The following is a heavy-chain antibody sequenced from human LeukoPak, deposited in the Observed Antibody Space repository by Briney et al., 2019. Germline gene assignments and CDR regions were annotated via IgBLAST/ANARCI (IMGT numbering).Heavy chain of an antibody. V-gene: IGHV3-23*01. CDR1: GFTFSSYA. D-gene: IGHD1-26*01. J-gene: IGHJ4*02. Sequence: PGGSLRLSCAASGFTFSSYAMSWVRQAPGKGLEWVSAISGSGGSTYYADSVKGRFTFSRDNSKNTLFLQMNSLRAEDTAVYYCARSGGSYWYWGQGTLVTVSS. CDR2: ISGSGGST. CDR3: ARSGGSYWY.